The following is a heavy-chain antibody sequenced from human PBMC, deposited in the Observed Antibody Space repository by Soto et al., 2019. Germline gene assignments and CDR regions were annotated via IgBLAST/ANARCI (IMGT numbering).Heavy chain of an antibody. V-gene: IGHV3-11*06. Sequence: QVQLVESGGGLVEPGGSLRVSCAASGFTFSDHYMSWVRQAPGKGLEWISYISSSGSYTNYADSVKGRFTVSRDHTKNSVFLQMNSLRAEDTAVYFCARVQTGTVRRNYRGHDYWGRGTLVTVSS. J-gene: IGHJ4*02. D-gene: IGHD1-1*01. CDR2: ISSSGSYT. CDR1: GFTFSDHY. CDR3: ARVQTGTVRRNYRGHDY.